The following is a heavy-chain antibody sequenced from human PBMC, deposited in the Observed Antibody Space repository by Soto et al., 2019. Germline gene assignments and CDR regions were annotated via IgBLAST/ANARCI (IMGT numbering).Heavy chain of an antibody. CDR2: IIPIFGTA. V-gene: IGHV1-69*13. Sequence: GASVKVSCKASGGTFSSYAISWVRQAPGQGLEWMGGIIPIFGTANYAQKFQGRVTITADESTSTAYMELSSLRSEDTAVYYCARFGYSSSRDYFDYWGQGTLVTVSS. D-gene: IGHD6-6*01. CDR3: ARFGYSSSRDYFDY. J-gene: IGHJ4*02. CDR1: GGTFSSYA.